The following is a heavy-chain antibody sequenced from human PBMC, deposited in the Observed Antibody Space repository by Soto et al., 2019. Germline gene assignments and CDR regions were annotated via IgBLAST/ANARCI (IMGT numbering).Heavy chain of an antibody. D-gene: IGHD5-12*01. CDR3: ARVSGYSGYDRVGYYYYGMDV. CDR1: GGSISSGGYY. CDR2: IYYSGST. V-gene: IGHV4-31*03. J-gene: IGHJ6*02. Sequence: SETLSLTCTVSGGSISSGGYYWSWIRQHPGKCLEWIGYIYYSGSTYYNPSLKSRVTISVDTSKNQFSLKLSSVTAADTAVYYCARVSGYSGYDRVGYYYYGMDVWGQGTTVTVSS.